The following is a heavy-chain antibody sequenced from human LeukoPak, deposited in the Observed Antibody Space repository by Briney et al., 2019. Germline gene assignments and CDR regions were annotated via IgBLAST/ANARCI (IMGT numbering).Heavy chain of an antibody. Sequence: GESLKISCKGSGYSFTSYWIGWVRQMPGKGLGWMGIIYPGDSDTRYSPSFQGRVTNSRDKSINTAYLQWSSLEASDTAMYYFARGGYSGYGLFYYYGMDRWGQGTTVTVSS. D-gene: IGHD5-12*01. CDR3: ARGGYSGYGLFYYYGMDR. CDR2: IYPGDSDT. J-gene: IGHJ6*02. CDR1: GYSFTSYW. V-gene: IGHV5-51*01.